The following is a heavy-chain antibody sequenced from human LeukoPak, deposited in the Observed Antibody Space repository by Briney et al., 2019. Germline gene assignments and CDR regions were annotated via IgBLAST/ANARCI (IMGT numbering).Heavy chain of an antibody. D-gene: IGHD3-22*01. Sequence: GGSLRLSCAASGFTFSSYWMSWVRRAPGKGLEWVSGISVSGHKTYHADSVKGRFTISRDNSKNMVYLQMNSLRAEDTAVYYCAKFYYDSSGYIYWGQGTLVTVSS. CDR2: ISVSGHKT. CDR1: GFTFSSYW. J-gene: IGHJ4*02. CDR3: AKFYYDSSGYIY. V-gene: IGHV3-23*01.